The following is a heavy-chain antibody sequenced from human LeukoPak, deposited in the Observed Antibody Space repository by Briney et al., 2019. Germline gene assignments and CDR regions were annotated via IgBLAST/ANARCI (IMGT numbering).Heavy chain of an antibody. D-gene: IGHD6-13*01. V-gene: IGHV4-34*01. J-gene: IGHJ6*03. CDR1: GGSFSGYY. Sequence: KPSETLSLTCAVYGGSFSGYYWSWIRQPPGKGLEWIGEINHSGSTNYNPSLKSRVTISVDTSKNQFSLQLNSVTPEDTAVYYCAREAGYSILGYYMDVWGKGTTVTVSS. CDR3: AREAGYSILGYYMDV. CDR2: INHSGST.